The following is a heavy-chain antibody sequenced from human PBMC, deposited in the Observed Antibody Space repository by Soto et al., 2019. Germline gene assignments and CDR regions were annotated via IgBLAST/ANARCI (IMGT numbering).Heavy chain of an antibody. CDR3: ARGSYVDTAMVLREPFYFDY. V-gene: IGHV1-69*13. CDR1: GGTFSSYA. CDR2: IIPIFGTA. J-gene: IGHJ4*02. D-gene: IGHD5-18*01. Sequence: SVKVSCKASGGTFSSYAISWVRQAPGQGLEWMGGIIPIFGTANYAQKFQGRVTIAADESTSTAYMELSSLRSEDTAVYYRARGSYVDTAMVLREPFYFDYWGQGTLVTVSS.